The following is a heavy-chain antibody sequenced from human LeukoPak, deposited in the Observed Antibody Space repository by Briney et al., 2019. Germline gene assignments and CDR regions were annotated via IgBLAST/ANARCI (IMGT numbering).Heavy chain of an antibody. CDR1: GFTFSSYA. D-gene: IGHD6-19*01. CDR2: IGGSGGST. V-gene: IGHV3-23*01. J-gene: IGHJ4*02. CDR3: AKSDVSYSSGWYRPFDY. Sequence: GGSLRLSCAAPGFTFSSYAMSWVRQAPGKGLEWVSAIGGSGGSTYYADSVKGRFTISRDNSKNTLYLQMNGLRAEDTAVYYCAKSDVSYSSGWYRPFDYWGQGTLVTVSS.